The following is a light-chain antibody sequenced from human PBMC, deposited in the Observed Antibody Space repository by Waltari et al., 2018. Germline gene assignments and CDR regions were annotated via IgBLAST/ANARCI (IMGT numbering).Light chain of an antibody. CDR3: QQNNVFPWT. CDR1: QSSSTW. V-gene: IGKV1-5*03. Sequence: DLQMSQSPSTLSAFVGDKVTIPCRASQSSSTWLAWYQQKPGKAPKLLIYKASRLESGVPSRFSGSGSGTEFTLTISSLQPDDFATYYCQQNNVFPWTFGQGTKVEIK. CDR2: KAS. J-gene: IGKJ1*01.